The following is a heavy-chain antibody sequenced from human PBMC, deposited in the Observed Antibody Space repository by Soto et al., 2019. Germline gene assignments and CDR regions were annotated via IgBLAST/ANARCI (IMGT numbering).Heavy chain of an antibody. Sequence: GGSLRLSCAASGFTFDDYAMHWVRQAPGKGLEWVSGISWNSGSIGYADSVKGRFTISRDNAKNSLYLQMNSLRAEDTAVYYCARKGWGIVVVPAAIRRSYYFDYWGQGTLVTVSS. CDR3: ARKGWGIVVVPAAIRRSYYFDY. J-gene: IGHJ4*02. CDR2: ISWNSGSI. V-gene: IGHV3-9*01. D-gene: IGHD2-2*02. CDR1: GFTFDDYA.